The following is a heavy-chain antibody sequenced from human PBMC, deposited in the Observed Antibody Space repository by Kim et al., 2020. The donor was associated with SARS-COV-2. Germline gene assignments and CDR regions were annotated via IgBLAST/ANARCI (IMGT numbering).Heavy chain of an antibody. D-gene: IGHD1-26*01. Sequence: AASVNGRFAISRDNSKNTLYLQMNNLRAEDTAVYYCAKNAGGSYYARFHYWGQGTLVTVSS. CDR3: AKNAGGSYYARFHY. V-gene: IGHV3-23*01. J-gene: IGHJ4*02.